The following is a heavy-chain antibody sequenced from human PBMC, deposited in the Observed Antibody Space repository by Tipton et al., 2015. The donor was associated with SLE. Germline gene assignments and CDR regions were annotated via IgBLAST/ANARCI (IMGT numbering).Heavy chain of an antibody. Sequence: SLRLSCAASGFTFSSYEMNWVRQAPGKGLEWVSYISSSGSTIYYADSVRGRFTISRDNAKNSLFLQMNSLRAEDTAVYYCARGGKWRVGATRGYYAMDVWAQGTPVTVSS. CDR1: GFTFSSYE. J-gene: IGHJ6*02. V-gene: IGHV3-48*03. CDR3: ARGGKWRVGATRGYYAMDV. D-gene: IGHD6-19*01. CDR2: ISSSGSTI.